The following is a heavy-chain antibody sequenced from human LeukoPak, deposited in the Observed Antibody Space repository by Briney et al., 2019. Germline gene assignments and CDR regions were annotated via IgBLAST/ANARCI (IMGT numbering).Heavy chain of an antibody. J-gene: IGHJ4*02. Sequence: SETLSLTCTVSGGSISSSSYYWGWIRQPPGKGLEWIGSIYYSGSTYYNPSLKSRVTISVDTSKNQFSLKLSSVTAADMAVYYCARRVRGSPPDYWGQGTLVTVSS. CDR3: ARRVRGSPPDY. D-gene: IGHD3-10*01. CDR2: IYYSGST. V-gene: IGHV4-39*01. CDR1: GGSISSSSYY.